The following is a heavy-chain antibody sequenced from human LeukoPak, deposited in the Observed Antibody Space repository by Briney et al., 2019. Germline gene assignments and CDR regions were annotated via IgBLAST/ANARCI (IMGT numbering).Heavy chain of an antibody. V-gene: IGHV4-59*08. CDR1: GGSISSYY. J-gene: IGHJ4*02. Sequence: SETLSLTCTVSGGSISSYYWSWIRQPPGKGLEWIRYIYYSGSTNYNPSLKSRVTISVDTSKNQFSLKLSSVTAADTAVYYCARQGGSGSYDYFDYWGQGTLVTVSS. CDR3: ARQGGSGSYDYFDY. CDR2: IYYSGST. D-gene: IGHD3-10*01.